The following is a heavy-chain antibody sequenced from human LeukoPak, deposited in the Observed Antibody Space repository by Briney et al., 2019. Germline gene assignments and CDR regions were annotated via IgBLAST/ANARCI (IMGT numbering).Heavy chain of an antibody. CDR2: IKQDGSEK. V-gene: IGHV3-7*01. Sequence: GESLRLSCAASGIIITSYWMSWVRQTPGKGLEWVANIKQDGSEKNYVDSVKGRLTIFRDNARNSLYLQMNSLRAEDTAVYYCASHSYGYNHWGQGTLVIVSS. CDR1: GIIITSYW. CDR3: ASHSYGYNH. D-gene: IGHD3-16*01. J-gene: IGHJ5*02.